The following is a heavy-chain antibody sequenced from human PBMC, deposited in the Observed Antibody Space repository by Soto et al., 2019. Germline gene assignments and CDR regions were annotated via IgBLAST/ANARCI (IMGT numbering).Heavy chain of an antibody. CDR1: GFTFSDYG. J-gene: IGHJ4*02. CDR3: AREGVVAASE. V-gene: IGHV3-33*01. D-gene: IGHD2-15*01. CDR2: IWYDGTNK. Sequence: GGSLRLSCAASGFTFSDYGMHWVRQAPGRGLEWVAVIWYDGTNKYYADSVKGRFTISRDNSKNTLYLQMNSLRVEDTAVYYCAREGVVAASEWGQGTLVTVSS.